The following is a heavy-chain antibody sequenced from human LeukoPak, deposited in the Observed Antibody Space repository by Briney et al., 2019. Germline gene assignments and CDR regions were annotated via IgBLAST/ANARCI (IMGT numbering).Heavy chain of an antibody. D-gene: IGHD6-6*01. J-gene: IGHJ4*02. Sequence: SVKVSCKASGGTFSSYAISWVRQAPGQGLEWMGRIIPILGIANYAQKFQGRVTITTDESTSTAYMELSSLRSEDTAVYYCARGGAQAARQSIFDYWGQGTLVTVSS. CDR2: IIPILGIA. CDR3: ARGGAQAARQSIFDY. CDR1: GGTFSSYA. V-gene: IGHV1-69*04.